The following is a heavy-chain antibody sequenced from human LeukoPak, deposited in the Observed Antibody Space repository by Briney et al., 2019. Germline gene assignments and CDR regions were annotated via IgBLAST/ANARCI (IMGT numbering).Heavy chain of an antibody. D-gene: IGHD2-2*01. Sequence: ASVKVSCKASGGTFSSYAISWVRQATGQGLEWMGWMNPNSGNTGYAQKFQGRVTMTRNTSISTAYMELSSLRSEDTAVYYCARGPAAMVQIWGQGTLVTVSS. CDR1: GGTFSSYA. V-gene: IGHV1-8*02. CDR2: MNPNSGNT. J-gene: IGHJ4*02. CDR3: ARGPAAMVQI.